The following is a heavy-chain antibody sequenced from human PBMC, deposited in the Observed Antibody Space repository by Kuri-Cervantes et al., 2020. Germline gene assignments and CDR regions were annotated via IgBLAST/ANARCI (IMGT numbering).Heavy chain of an antibody. CDR2: ISSSGSAI. J-gene: IGHJ6*03. Sequence: GESLKISCGSSGFTFSDHSMNWVRQAPGKGLEWVEAISSSGSAIYYADSVKGRFTISRDNAKNSLYLQMNSLRAEDTAVYYCARGARYYYMDVWGKGTTVTVSS. CDR3: ARGARYYYMDV. CDR1: GFTFSDHS. V-gene: IGHV3-21*04.